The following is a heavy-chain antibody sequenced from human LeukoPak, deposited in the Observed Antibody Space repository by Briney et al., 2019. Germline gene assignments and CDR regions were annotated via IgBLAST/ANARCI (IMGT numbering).Heavy chain of an antibody. D-gene: IGHD5-12*01. J-gene: IGHJ4*02. CDR2: ISAYNGST. Sequence: ASVKVSCKASGYTFTSYGISWVRQTPGQGLEWMGWISAYNGSTNYAQKLQGRVTMTTDTSTSTAYMELRSLRSDDTAVYYCARDGRLVATDTFDYWGQGTLVTVSS. CDR1: GYTFTSYG. V-gene: IGHV1-18*01. CDR3: ARDGRLVATDTFDY.